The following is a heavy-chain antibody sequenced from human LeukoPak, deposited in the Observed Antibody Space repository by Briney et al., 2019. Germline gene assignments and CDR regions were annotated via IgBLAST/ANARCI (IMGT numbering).Heavy chain of an antibody. Sequence: GGSLRLSCAASGFTFSDYYMSWIRQAPGKGLEWVSYISSSSSYIYYADSVKGRFTISRDNAKNSLYLQMNSLRAEDTAVYYCARRRDIVVVPAAYNWFDPWGQGTLVTVSS. V-gene: IGHV3-11*06. D-gene: IGHD2-2*01. CDR3: ARRRDIVVVPAAYNWFDP. J-gene: IGHJ5*02. CDR1: GFTFSDYY. CDR2: ISSSSSYI.